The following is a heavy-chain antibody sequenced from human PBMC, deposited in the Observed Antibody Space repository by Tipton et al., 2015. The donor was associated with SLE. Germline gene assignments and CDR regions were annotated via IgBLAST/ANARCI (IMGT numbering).Heavy chain of an antibody. V-gene: IGHV3-30*03. CDR3: ARGGEWELLHYFDY. Sequence: RSLRLSCAASGFTFSSYGMHWVRQAPGKGLEWVAVISYDGSNKYYADSVKGRFTISRDNSKNTLYLQMNSLRAEDTAVYYCARGGEWELLHYFDYWGQGTLVTVSS. CDR2: ISYDGSNK. J-gene: IGHJ4*02. CDR1: GFTFSSYG. D-gene: IGHD1-26*01.